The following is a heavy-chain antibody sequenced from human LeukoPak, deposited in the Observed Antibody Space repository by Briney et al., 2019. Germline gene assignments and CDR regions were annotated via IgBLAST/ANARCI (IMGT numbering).Heavy chain of an antibody. CDR1: GVSVSSGSYY. CDR2: IYYSGST. D-gene: IGHD5-24*01. V-gene: IGHV4-61*01. CDR3: ARWLQHEDYFDY. Sequence: SETLSLTCTVSGVSVSSGSYYWSWIRQPPGKGLEWIGYIYYSGSTNYNPSLKSRVTISVDTSKNQFSLKLSSVTAADTAVYYCARWLQHEDYFDYWGQGTLVTVSS. J-gene: IGHJ4*02.